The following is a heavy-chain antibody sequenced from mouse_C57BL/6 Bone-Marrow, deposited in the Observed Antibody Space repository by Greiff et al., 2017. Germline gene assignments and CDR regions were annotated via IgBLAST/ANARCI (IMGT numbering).Heavy chain of an antibody. Sequence: VQVVESGPELVKPGASVKMSCKASGYTFTDYNMHWVKQSHGTSLEWIGYINPNNGGTSYNQKFKGKATLTVNKSSSTAYMGLRSLTSEDSAVYYCATYDYDGFAYWGQGTLVTVSA. CDR2: INPNNGGT. CDR3: ATYDYDGFAY. V-gene: IGHV1-22*01. D-gene: IGHD2-4*01. J-gene: IGHJ3*01. CDR1: GYTFTDYN.